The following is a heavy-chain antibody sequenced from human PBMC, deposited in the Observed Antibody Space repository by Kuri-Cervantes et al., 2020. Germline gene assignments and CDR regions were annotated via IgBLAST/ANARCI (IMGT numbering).Heavy chain of an antibody. CDR1: GFTFSSYG. V-gene: IGHV3-30*18. CDR3: AKGSSVTPGLLTD. J-gene: IGHJ4*02. Sequence: GGSLRLSCAASGFTFSSYGMHWVRQAPGKGLEWVAVISYDGSNKYYADSVKGRFTISRDNSKNTLYLQMNSPRAEDTAVYYCAKGSSVTPGLLTDWGQGTLVTVSS. CDR2: ISYDGSNK. D-gene: IGHD4-17*01.